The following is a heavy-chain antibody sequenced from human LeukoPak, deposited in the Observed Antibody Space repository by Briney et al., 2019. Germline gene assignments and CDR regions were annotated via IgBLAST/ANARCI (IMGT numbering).Heavy chain of an antibody. D-gene: IGHD3-16*01. CDR3: AKDQSDPSGDYADY. V-gene: IGHV3-23*01. CDR2: ISRGVGTT. CDR1: GFTFSSYD. Sequence: GGSLRLSCAASGFTFSSYDLSWVRQAPGKGRECVAAISRGVGTTYYADSVKGRFTISRDNSKNTLYLQMNDLRVDDTAVYYCAKDQSDPSGDYADYWGQGTLVTVSS. J-gene: IGHJ4*02.